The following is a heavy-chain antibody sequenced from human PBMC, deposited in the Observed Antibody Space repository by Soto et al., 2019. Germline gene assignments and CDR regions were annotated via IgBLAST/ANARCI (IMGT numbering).Heavy chain of an antibody. J-gene: IGHJ6*02. CDR3: VRDYDYPVQTPHLYYYYGLDV. CDR2: IDSDGLTT. V-gene: IGHV3-74*01. Sequence: GGSLRLSCAASGFTSSSYWMHWVRQAPGKGLMWVARIDSDGLTTTYADSVKGRFRISRDNGKNTVILQMNSLRAEDTAIYYCVRDYDYPVQTPHLYYYYGLDVWGQGTTVTVSS. D-gene: IGHD3-16*01. CDR1: GFTSSSYW.